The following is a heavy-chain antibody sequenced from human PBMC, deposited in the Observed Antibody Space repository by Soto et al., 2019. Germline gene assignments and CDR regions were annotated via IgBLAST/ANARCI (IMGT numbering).Heavy chain of an antibody. CDR1: GYTFTSHG. CDR3: ARARYCASPSCYKHYYYGMDT. D-gene: IGHD2-2*02. CDR2: ISTYNSRT. V-gene: IGHV1-18*04. J-gene: IGHJ6*02. Sequence: GASVKVSCKASGYTFTSHGISWVRQAPGQGLEWLGWISTYNSRTHYAQKVQGRVTMTTDTSTSTAYLDLRSLTFDDTAAYYCARARYCASPSCYKHYYYGMDTWGQGTTVTVSS.